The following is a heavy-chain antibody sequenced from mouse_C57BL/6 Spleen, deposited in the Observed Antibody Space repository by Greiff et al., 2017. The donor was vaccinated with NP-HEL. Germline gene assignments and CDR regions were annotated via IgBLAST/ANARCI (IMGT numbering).Heavy chain of an antibody. J-gene: IGHJ2*01. D-gene: IGHD3-3*01. CDR3: ARNRGTGFFDY. Sequence: QVQLQQSGPGLVQPSQSLSITCTVSGFSLTSSGVHWVRQSPGKGLEWLGVIWSGGRTDYNAAFISRLSISKDNSKSQVFFKMNSLQADDTAIYYCARNRGTGFFDYWGQGTTLTVSS. V-gene: IGHV2-2*01. CDR2: IWSGGRT. CDR1: GFSLTSSG.